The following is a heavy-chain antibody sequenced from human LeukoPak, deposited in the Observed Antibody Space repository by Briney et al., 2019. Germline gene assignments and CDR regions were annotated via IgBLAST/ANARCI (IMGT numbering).Heavy chain of an antibody. V-gene: IGHV4-59*01. J-gene: IGHJ5*02. CDR1: GGSISSYY. CDR3: ALLTFSNWFDP. D-gene: IGHD4/OR15-4a*01. Sequence: SETLSLTCTVSGGSISSYYWSWIRQPPGKGLEYIGYIYYSGSTNYNPSLESRVTISVDTSKNLFSLKLSSVTAADTAVYYCALLTFSNWFDPWGQGTLVTVSS. CDR2: IYYSGST.